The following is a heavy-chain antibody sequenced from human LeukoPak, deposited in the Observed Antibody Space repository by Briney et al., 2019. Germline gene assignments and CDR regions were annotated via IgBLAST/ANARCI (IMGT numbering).Heavy chain of an antibody. CDR3: ARCSGGSCYDWFDP. J-gene: IGHJ5*02. CDR1: GFTFSDYY. CDR2: ISSSGSTI. V-gene: IGHV3-11*01. Sequence: GGSLRLSCAASGFTFSDYYMSWIRQAPGKGLEWVSYISSSGSTIYYAGSVKGRFTISRDNAKNSLYLQMNSLRAEDTAVYYCARCSGGSCYDWFDPWGQGTLVTVSS. D-gene: IGHD2-15*01.